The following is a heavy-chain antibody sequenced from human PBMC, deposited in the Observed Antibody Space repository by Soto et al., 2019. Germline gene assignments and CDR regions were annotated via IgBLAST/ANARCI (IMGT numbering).Heavy chain of an antibody. V-gene: IGHV1-18*01. CDR3: AIVFYCNDAPHYYIYV. CDR1: GYTFTSYG. D-gene: IGHD1-1*01. CDR2: ISAYNGNT. J-gene: IGHJ6*03. Sequence: ASVKVSCKASGYTFTSYGISWVRQAPGQGLEWMGWISAYNGNTNYAQKLQGRVTMTTDTSTSTAYMELRSLRSDDTAVYYCAIVFYCNDAPHYYIYVRTQRTTVTVS.